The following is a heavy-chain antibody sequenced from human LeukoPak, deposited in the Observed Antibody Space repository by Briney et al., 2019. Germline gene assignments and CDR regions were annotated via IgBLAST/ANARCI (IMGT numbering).Heavy chain of an antibody. J-gene: IGHJ4*02. CDR1: GFTFSIYS. CDR3: AREPTVETPPA. CDR2: ISSSSSYI. Sequence: GGSLRLSCAASGFTFSIYSITWVRQAPGKGLEWVSSISSSSSYIYYADSVKGRFTISRDNAKNSLYLRMNSLRAEDTAVYFCAREPTVETPPAWGQGTLVTVSS. V-gene: IGHV3-21*01. D-gene: IGHD4-23*01.